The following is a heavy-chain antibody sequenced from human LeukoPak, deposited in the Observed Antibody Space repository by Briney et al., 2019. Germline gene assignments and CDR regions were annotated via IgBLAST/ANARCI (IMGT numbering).Heavy chain of an antibody. V-gene: IGHV4-59*12. CDR3: ASNYGDYVIDY. Sequence: SETLSLTCTVSGGSISGYYWSWIRQPPGTGLEWIGYIYYSGSTNYNPSLKSRVTMSVDTSKSQFSLNLSSVTAADTAVYYCASNYGDYVIDYWGQGTLVTVSS. J-gene: IGHJ4*02. D-gene: IGHD4-17*01. CDR1: GGSISGYY. CDR2: IYYSGST.